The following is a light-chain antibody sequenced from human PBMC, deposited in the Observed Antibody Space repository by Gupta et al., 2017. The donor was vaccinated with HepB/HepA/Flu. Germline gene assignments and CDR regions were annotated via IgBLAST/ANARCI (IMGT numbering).Light chain of an antibody. CDR3: NSRDSHGLVGI. Sequence: SSDLTQDPAVSVALGQTVKITCQGDSLRTYFVNWYQQKPRQAPLLIIFGKDNRPSGIPDRFSGSSSGSTASLTVTGAQAEDEAVYFCNSRDSHGLVGIFGGGTKLTVL. CDR1: SLRTYF. CDR2: GKD. J-gene: IGLJ2*01. V-gene: IGLV3-19*01.